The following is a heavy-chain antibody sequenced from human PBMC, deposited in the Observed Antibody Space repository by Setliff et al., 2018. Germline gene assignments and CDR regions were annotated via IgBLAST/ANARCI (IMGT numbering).Heavy chain of an antibody. J-gene: IGHJ4*02. Sequence: PSETLSLTCAVYGGSFSGYYWSWIRQPPGKGLEWIGEINHSGSTNYNPSLKSRVTISVDTSKNQFSLKLSSVTAADPAVYYCARSPITIFGVVLHPLDYWGQGTLVTVSS. CDR3: ARSPITIFGVVLHPLDY. D-gene: IGHD3-3*01. CDR2: INHSGST. CDR1: GGSFSGYY. V-gene: IGHV4-34*01.